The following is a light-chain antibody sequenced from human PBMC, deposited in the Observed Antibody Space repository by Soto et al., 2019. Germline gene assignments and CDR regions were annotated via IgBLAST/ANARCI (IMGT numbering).Light chain of an antibody. CDR1: QSVSSY. Sequence: EIVLTQSPATLSLSPGERATLSCRASQSVSSYLACYQQKPGQAPRLLIYDASNRATGIPARFSGSGSGTDFTLTISSLEPEDFPVYYCQQRSNWPPKFTFAQRTEL. V-gene: IGKV3-11*01. J-gene: IGKJ2*01. CDR3: QQRSNWPPKFT. CDR2: DAS.